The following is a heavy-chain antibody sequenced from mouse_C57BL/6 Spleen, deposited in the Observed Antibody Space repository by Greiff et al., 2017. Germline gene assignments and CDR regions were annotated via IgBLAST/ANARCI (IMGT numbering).Heavy chain of an antibody. D-gene: IGHD1-1*01. V-gene: IGHV1-15*01. CDR1: GYTFTDYE. Sequence: VKLMESGAELVRPGASVTLSCKASGYTFTDYEMHWVKQTPVHGLEWIGAIDPETGGTAYNQKFKGKAILTADKSSSTAYMELRSLTSEDSAVYYCTSSDYYGSRGFDYWGQGTTLTVSS. CDR2: IDPETGGT. J-gene: IGHJ2*01. CDR3: TSSDYYGSRGFDY.